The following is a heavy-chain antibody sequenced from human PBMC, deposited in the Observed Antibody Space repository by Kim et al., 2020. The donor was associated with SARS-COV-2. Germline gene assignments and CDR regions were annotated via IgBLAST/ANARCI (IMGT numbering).Heavy chain of an antibody. J-gene: IGHJ6*02. D-gene: IGHD3-10*01. CDR1: GFTFSSYG. Sequence: GGSLRLSCAASGFTFSSYGMHWVRQAPGKGLEWVAVIWYDGSNKYYADSVKGRFTISRDNSKNTLYLQMNSLRAEDTAVYYCARDRVRITMVRGVMNYGMDVWGQGTTVTVSS. V-gene: IGHV3-33*01. CDR3: ARDRVRITMVRGVMNYGMDV. CDR2: IWYDGSNK.